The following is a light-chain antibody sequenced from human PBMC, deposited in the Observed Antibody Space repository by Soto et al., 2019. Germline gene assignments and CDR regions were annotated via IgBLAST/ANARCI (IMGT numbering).Light chain of an antibody. CDR2: TAS. V-gene: IGKV1-39*01. Sequence: DIQVTQSPSSLSASVGDRVTITCRASQNIRTYLNWYQQRPGKPPKLLIHTASTLQSGVPSRFSGSGSGTDFTLTISSLQPEDFATYYCQQTYSTPNSFGQGTKVEIK. J-gene: IGKJ2*03. CDR3: QQTYSTPNS. CDR1: QNIRTY.